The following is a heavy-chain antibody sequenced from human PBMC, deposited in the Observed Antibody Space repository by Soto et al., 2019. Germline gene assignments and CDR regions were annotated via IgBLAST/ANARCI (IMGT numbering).Heavy chain of an antibody. CDR1: GGSFTAYY. D-gene: IGHD3-10*01. CDR2: IHPIVST. Sequence: SETLSLTWAVSGGSFTAYYWSWDRQPPNMRLEWIGEIHPIVSTTYNPSLESRLTISVDPSKRQFSLKLTPVTVAATAAHSCVRGRRGDPWGQGTLVTVSS. V-gene: IGHV4-34*01. CDR3: VRGRRGDP. J-gene: IGHJ5*02.